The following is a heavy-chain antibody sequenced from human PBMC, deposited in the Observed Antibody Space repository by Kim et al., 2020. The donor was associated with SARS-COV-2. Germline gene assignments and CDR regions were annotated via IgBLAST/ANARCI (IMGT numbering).Heavy chain of an antibody. Sequence: YSGTTSYNPSHKSRISISIDTSKNQFTLKLNSVTAADTAVYYWARDYFFDLWGRGTLVTVSS. CDR3: ARDYFFDL. D-gene: IGHD3-10*01. J-gene: IGHJ2*01. CDR2: YSGTT. V-gene: IGHV4-59*01.